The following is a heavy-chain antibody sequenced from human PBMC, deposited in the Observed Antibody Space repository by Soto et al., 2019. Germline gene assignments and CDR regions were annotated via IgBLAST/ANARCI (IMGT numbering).Heavy chain of an antibody. Sequence: PGWSLGLSGASSGCTFSSYAMIWVGQAPGKGLEWVSAISGSGGSTYYADSVKGRFTISRDNSKNTLYLQMNSLRAEDTAVYYCAKHPRLYGMDVWGQGTTVTVSS. V-gene: IGHV3-23*01. D-gene: IGHD3-16*01. CDR3: AKHPRLYGMDV. CDR2: ISGSGGST. CDR1: GCTFSSYA. J-gene: IGHJ6*02.